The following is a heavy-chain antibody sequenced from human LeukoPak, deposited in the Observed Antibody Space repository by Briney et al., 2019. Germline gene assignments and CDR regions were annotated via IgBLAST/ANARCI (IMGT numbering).Heavy chain of an antibody. V-gene: IGHV4-34*01. CDR2: VNHSGST. J-gene: IGHJ4*02. D-gene: IGHD2-15*01. CDR3: ARRPTYCSGGSCHFDY. CDR1: GGSFSGYY. Sequence: SETLSLTCAVYGGSFSGYYWSWIRQPPGKGLEWIGEVNHSGSTNYNPSLKSRVTISVDTSKNQFSLKLSSATAADTAVYYCARRPTYCSGGSCHFDYWGQGTLVTVSS.